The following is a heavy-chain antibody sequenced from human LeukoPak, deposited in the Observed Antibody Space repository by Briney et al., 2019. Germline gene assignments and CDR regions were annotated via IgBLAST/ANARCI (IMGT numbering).Heavy chain of an antibody. CDR1: GFTFDDYA. D-gene: IGHD3-3*01. CDR2: ISWNSGSI. V-gene: IGHV3-9*01. J-gene: IGHJ2*01. Sequence: GGSLRLSCAASGFTFDDYAMHWVRQAPGTGLEWVSGISWNSGSIGYADSVKGRFTISRDNAKNSLYLQMNSLRAEDTALYYCAKDIFRKSATGWYFDLWGRGTLVTVSS. CDR3: AKDIFRKSATGWYFDL.